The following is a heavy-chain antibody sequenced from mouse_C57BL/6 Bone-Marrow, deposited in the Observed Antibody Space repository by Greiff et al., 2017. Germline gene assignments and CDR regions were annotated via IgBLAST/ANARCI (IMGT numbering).Heavy chain of an antibody. Sequence: EVKLVESGGDLVKPGGSLKLSCAASGFTFSSYGMSWVRQTPDKRLERVATISSGGSYTYYPDSVKGRFTISRDNAKNTLYLQMSSLKSEDTAMYYCARYYYDYFDYWGQGTTLTVSS. CDR2: ISSGGSYT. D-gene: IGHD1-1*01. CDR3: ARYYYDYFDY. V-gene: IGHV5-6*01. J-gene: IGHJ2*01. CDR1: GFTFSSYG.